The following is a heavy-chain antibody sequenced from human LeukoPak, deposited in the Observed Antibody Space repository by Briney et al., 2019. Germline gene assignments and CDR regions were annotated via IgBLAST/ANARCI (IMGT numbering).Heavy chain of an antibody. CDR2: IKEDGTVK. CDR3: ARRYSSGWSIDC. Sequence: GGSLRLSCAASGFTFSSYWMTWVRQAPGKGLEFVANIKEDGTVKYYVDSVKGRFTISRDNARNSLYLQMNSLRAEDTAVYYCARRYSSGWSIDCWGQGTLVTVSS. D-gene: IGHD6-19*01. J-gene: IGHJ4*02. CDR1: GFTFSSYW. V-gene: IGHV3-7*05.